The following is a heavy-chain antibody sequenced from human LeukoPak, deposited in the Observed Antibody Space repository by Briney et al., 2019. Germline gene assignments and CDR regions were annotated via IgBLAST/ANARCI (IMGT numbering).Heavy chain of an antibody. V-gene: IGHV3-9*03. CDR1: GFTFDDYA. J-gene: IGHJ4*02. D-gene: IGHD3-16*01. CDR3: AKDYSRYETWGSCFDY. CDR2: ISWNSGSI. Sequence: GRSLRLSCAASGFTFDDYAMHWVRHAPGKGLEWVSGISWNSGSIGYADSVKGRFTISRDNAKNSLYLQMNSLRAEDMALYYCAKDYSRYETWGSCFDYWGQGTLVTVSS.